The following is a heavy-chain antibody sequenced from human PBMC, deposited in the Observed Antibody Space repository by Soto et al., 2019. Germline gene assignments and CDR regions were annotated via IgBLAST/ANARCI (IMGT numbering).Heavy chain of an antibody. CDR3: AVEKVGTTGIDF. CDR1: GYTFTGYD. J-gene: IGHJ4*02. D-gene: IGHD1-26*01. Sequence: QAQLVQSGAEVKKPGASVKVSCKASGYTFTGYDINWLRQATGQGLEWMGWMNPNSGNTGYAQNSQGRVTMTRDNYITTAYMELSSLRKEESAVYFCAVEKVGTTGIDFWGQGTLVTVSS. CDR2: MNPNSGNT. V-gene: IGHV1-8*01.